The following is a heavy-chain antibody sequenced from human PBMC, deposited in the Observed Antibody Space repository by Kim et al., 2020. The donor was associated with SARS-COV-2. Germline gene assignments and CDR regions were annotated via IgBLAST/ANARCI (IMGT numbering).Heavy chain of an antibody. D-gene: IGHD3-9*01. CDR2: IIPIFGTA. V-gene: IGHV1-69*06. CDR3: ARVLSADFDWFGGYGAFAI. Sequence: SVKVSCKASGGTFSSYAISWVRQAPGQGLEWMGGIIPIFGTANYAQKFQGRVTINADKSTSTAYMELSSLRSEDTAVYYCARVLSADFDWFGGYGAFAIWGQGTMVTVSS. CDR1: GGTFSSYA. J-gene: IGHJ3*02.